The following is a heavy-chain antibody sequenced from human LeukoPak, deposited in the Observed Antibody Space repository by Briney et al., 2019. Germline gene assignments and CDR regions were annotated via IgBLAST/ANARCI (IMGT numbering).Heavy chain of an antibody. CDR1: RFTFDDYA. V-gene: IGHV3-43*02. CDR3: AKGINRDGYSSFFDY. CDR2: ISGDGGST. J-gene: IGHJ4*02. D-gene: IGHD5-24*01. Sequence: GGSLRLSCAASRFTFDDYAMHWVRQAPGRGLEWVSLISGDGGSTYYADSVKGRFTISRDNSKNSLYLEMNSLRTDDTALYYCAKGINRDGYSSFFDYWGQGTLVTVSS.